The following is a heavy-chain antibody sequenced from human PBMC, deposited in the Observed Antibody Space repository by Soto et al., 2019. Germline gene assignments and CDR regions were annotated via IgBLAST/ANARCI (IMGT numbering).Heavy chain of an antibody. CDR2: ISYDGSNK. Sequence: GGSLRLSCAASGFTFSSYGMHWVRQAPGKGLEWVAVISYDGSNKYYADSVKGRFTISRDNSKNTLHLQMNSLRAEDTAVYYCAKDWEAYYYDSSGPDFDYWGQGTLVTVSS. CDR3: AKDWEAYYYDSSGPDFDY. V-gene: IGHV3-30*18. J-gene: IGHJ4*02. D-gene: IGHD3-22*01. CDR1: GFTFSSYG.